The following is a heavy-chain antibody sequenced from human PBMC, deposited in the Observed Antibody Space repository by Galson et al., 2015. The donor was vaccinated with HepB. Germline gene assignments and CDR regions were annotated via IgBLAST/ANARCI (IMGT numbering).Heavy chain of an antibody. D-gene: IGHD2-8*01. Sequence: SVKVSCKTSGYTFTNYYMHWVRQAPGQGLEWMGIINPSGSCTTYAQKFQGRVTMTRDTSTSRVYMELSSLRSEDTAVYYCARGASGYLTNGVCYGDVDYWGQGTLVTVSS. CDR1: GYTFTNYY. V-gene: IGHV1-46*01. CDR2: INPSGSCT. CDR3: ARGASGYLTNGVCYGDVDY. J-gene: IGHJ4*02.